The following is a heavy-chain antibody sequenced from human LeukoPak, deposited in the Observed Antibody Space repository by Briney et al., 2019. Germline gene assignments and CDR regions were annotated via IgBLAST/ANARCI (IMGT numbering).Heavy chain of an antibody. CDR3: AKDHRVEMATKIFDY. J-gene: IGHJ4*02. Sequence: HPGGSLRLSCAASGFTFSSYAMSWVRQAPGKGLEWVSAISGSGGSTYYADSVKGRFTISRDNSKNTLYLQMDSLRAEDTAVYYCAKDHRVEMATKIFDYWGQGTLVTVSS. CDR1: GFTFSSYA. D-gene: IGHD5-24*01. CDR2: ISGSGGST. V-gene: IGHV3-23*01.